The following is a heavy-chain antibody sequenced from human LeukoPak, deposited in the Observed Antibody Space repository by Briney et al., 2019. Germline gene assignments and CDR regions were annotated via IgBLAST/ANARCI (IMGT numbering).Heavy chain of an antibody. CDR1: GYSISSGYY. J-gene: IGHJ4*02. Sequence: PSETLSLTCTVSGYSISSGYYWGWIRQPPGKGLEWIGSIYHSGSTYYTPSLKSRVTISVDTSKNQFSLKLSSVTTADTAVYYCAHRAVAGSLFDYWGQGTLVTVSS. CDR2: IYHSGST. D-gene: IGHD6-19*01. V-gene: IGHV4-38-2*02. CDR3: AHRAVAGSLFDY.